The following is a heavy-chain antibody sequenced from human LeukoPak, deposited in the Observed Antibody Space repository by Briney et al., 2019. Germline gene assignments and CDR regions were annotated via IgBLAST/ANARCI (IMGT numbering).Heavy chain of an antibody. D-gene: IGHD4-23*01. J-gene: IGHJ4*02. CDR1: GFTFSDYY. Sequence: GGSLRLSCAASGFTFSDYYMSWIRQAPGKGLEWVSYISSSSSYTNYADSVEGRFTISRDNAKNSLYLQMNSLRAEDTAVYYCARGGGNPRYYFDYWGQGTLVTVSS. V-gene: IGHV3-11*06. CDR3: ARGGGNPRYYFDY. CDR2: ISSSSSYT.